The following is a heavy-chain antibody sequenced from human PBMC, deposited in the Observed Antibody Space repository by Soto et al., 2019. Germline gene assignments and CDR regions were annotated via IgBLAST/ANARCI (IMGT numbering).Heavy chain of an antibody. D-gene: IGHD7-27*01. CDR3: ARDPKTSGGQHWAFNYFDS. Sequence: GGSLRLSCAASGFSFSISPMHWVRQAPGKGPEWVGLISYDGTNKFYADPVKGRFTISRDNSKSTLYLQVDSLRPEDAAVYYCARDPKTSGGQHWAFNYFDSWGQGTLVTVSS. J-gene: IGHJ4*02. CDR1: GFSFSISP. V-gene: IGHV3-30-3*01. CDR2: ISYDGTNK.